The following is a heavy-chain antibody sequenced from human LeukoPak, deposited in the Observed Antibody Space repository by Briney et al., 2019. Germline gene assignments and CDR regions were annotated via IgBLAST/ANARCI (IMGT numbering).Heavy chain of an antibody. CDR3: ARDLGYSSGWYLPNNWFDP. J-gene: IGHJ5*02. CDR2: INAGNGNT. V-gene: IGHV1-3*01. D-gene: IGHD6-19*01. CDR1: GYTFTSYG. Sequence: ASVKVSCKASGYTFTSYGISWVRQAPGQGLEWMGWINAGNGNTKYSQKFQGRVTITRDTSASTAYMELSSLRSEDTAVYYCARDLGYSSGWYLPNNWFDPWGQGTLVTVSS.